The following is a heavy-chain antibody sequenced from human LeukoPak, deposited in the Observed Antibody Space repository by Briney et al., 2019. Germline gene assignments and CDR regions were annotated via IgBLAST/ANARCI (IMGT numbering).Heavy chain of an antibody. D-gene: IGHD3-9*01. J-gene: IGHJ4*02. CDR3: AKELLTMRNAGFDY. V-gene: IGHV3-9*01. Sequence: GGSLRLSCAASGFTFDDYAMHWVRQAPGKGLEWVSGISWNSGSIGYADPVKGRFTISRDNAKNSLYLQMNSLRAEDTALYYCAKELLTMRNAGFDYWGQGTLVTVSS. CDR1: GFTFDDYA. CDR2: ISWNSGSI.